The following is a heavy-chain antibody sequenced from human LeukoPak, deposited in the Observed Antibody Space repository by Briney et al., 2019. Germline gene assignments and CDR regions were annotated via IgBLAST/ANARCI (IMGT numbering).Heavy chain of an antibody. V-gene: IGHV4-30-4*01. CDR3: ARAWTSAGRFDF. CDR2: IYYSGGT. CDR1: GDSISDGDYY. D-gene: IGHD6-13*01. Sequence: SGTLSLTCTVSGDSISDGDYYWSWIRQPPGKGLEWLGYIYYSGGTYYNPSLKSRLTISVDTSRNQFSLKLSSVTAADTAVYYCARAWTSAGRFDFWGQGTLVPVSS. J-gene: IGHJ4*02.